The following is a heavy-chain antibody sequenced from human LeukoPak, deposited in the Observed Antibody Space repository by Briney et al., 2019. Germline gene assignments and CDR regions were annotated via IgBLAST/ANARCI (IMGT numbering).Heavy chain of an antibody. V-gene: IGHV3-33*01. CDR2: ISYDGKNI. Sequence: GGSLRLSCAASGLSFSSYGLHWVRQAPGKGLEWVSAISYDGKNIHYADSVKGRFTISRDNSRNTVYLQMNSLRVEDTAVYYCARTYSRESGYDFVFHYWGQGTRVTVSS. CDR1: GLSFSSYG. D-gene: IGHD5-12*01. J-gene: IGHJ4*02. CDR3: ARTYSRESGYDFVFHY.